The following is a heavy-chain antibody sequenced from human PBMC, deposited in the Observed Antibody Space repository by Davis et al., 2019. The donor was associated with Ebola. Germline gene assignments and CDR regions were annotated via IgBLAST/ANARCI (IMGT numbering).Heavy chain of an antibody. Sequence: SETLSLTCTVSGGSITGGDYFWSSIRQPPGKGLAWIGYIHHSGNVYYSPSLKSRVTISVDTSKNQFSLRVRSVTAADTAVYYCVRGWPSSVTTDFYAMDAWDKGTTLIVSS. CDR1: GGSITGGDYF. D-gene: IGHD4-17*01. J-gene: IGHJ6*04. CDR2: IHHSGNV. CDR3: VRGWPSSVTTDFYAMDA. V-gene: IGHV4-30-4*01.